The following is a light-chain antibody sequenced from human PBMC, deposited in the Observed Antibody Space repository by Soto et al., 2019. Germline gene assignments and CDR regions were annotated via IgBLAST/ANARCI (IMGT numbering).Light chain of an antibody. CDR3: SSYTTTSTV. CDR2: DVS. V-gene: IGLV2-14*01. CDR1: DSDVGAHNY. Sequence: QSALTQPASVYGSPGQSITISCTETDSDVGAHNYVSWYQQHPGKAPKLMIYDVSDRPSGVSDRFSGSKSGNTASLTISGLQAEDEADYYCSSYTTTSTVFGGGTKLTVL. J-gene: IGLJ2*01.